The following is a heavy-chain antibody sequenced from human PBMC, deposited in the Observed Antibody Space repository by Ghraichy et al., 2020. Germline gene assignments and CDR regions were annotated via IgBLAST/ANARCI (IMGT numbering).Heavy chain of an antibody. V-gene: IGHV3-74*01. CDR3: ARDEGLLWFGELKESFDY. D-gene: IGHD3-10*01. CDR2: INSDGSST. CDR1: GFTFSSYW. J-gene: IGHJ4*02. Sequence: GGSLRLSCAASGFTFSSYWMHWVRQAPGKGLVWVSRINSDGSSTSYADSVKGRFTISRDNAKNTLYLQMNSLRAEDTAVYYCARDEGLLWFGELKESFDYWGQGTLVTVSS.